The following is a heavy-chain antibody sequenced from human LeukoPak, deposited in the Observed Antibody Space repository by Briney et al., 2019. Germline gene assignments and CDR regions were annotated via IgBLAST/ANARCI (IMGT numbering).Heavy chain of an antibody. CDR1: GGSISSSSYY. CDR3: ASTLEYSGSYFFDY. Sequence: SETLSLTCTVSGGSISSSSYYWGWIRQPPGKGLEWIGSIYFSGSTYYNPSLNSRVTISVDTSKNQFSLKLSSVTAADTAVYYCASTLEYSGSYFFDYWGQGTLVTVSS. V-gene: IGHV4-39*01. D-gene: IGHD1-26*01. CDR2: IYFSGST. J-gene: IGHJ4*02.